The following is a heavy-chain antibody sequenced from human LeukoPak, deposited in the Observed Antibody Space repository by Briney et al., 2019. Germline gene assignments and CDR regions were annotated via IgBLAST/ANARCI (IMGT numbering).Heavy chain of an antibody. CDR1: GGSISSSGYY. V-gene: IGHV4-39*01. CDR2: ISYTGST. CDR3: AAYYYDSSGYLG. D-gene: IGHD3-22*01. J-gene: IGHJ4*02. Sequence: SETLSLTCTVSGGSISSSGYYWGWIRQPPGKGLEWIGSISYTGSTYCNPSLKSRVTISVDTSKNQFSLKLTSVTAADTAVHYCAAYYYDSSGYLGCGQGTLVTVSS.